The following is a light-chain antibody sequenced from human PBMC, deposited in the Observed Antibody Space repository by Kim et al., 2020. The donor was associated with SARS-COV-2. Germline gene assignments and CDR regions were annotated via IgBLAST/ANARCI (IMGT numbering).Light chain of an antibody. V-gene: IGLV3-1*01. Sequence: VSPGQTACITCSGDKLGDKYVFWYQQKPGQSPVLVIYQDTKRPSGIPERFSASNSGNTATLTISGTQATDEADYYCQAWDSGTAVVFGGGTQLTVL. CDR2: QDT. CDR1: KLGDKY. CDR3: QAWDSGTAVV. J-gene: IGLJ2*01.